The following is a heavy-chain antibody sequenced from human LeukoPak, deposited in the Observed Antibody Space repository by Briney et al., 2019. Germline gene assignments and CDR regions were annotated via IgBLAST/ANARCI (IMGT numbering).Heavy chain of an antibody. CDR3: ARDLIAVRPGWFDP. J-gene: IGHJ5*02. CDR2: ISTYNGNT. CDR1: GYTFTTYV. D-gene: IGHD6-6*01. Sequence: GASVKVSCKASGYTFTTYVISWVRQAPGQGLEWMGWISTYNGNTNYAQQFQGRVTMTTDTSMSTTYMELRSLRSDDTAVYYCARDLIAVRPGWFDPWGQGSLVTVSS. V-gene: IGHV1-18*01.